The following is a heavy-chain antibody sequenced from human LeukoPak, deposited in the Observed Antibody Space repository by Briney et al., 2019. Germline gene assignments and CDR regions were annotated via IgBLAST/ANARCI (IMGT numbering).Heavy chain of an antibody. Sequence: ASVKVSCKASGGTFSRYAISWVRQAPGQGLDWMGGIIPIFGTANYAQKFQGRVTITADESTSTAYMELSSLRSEDTAVYYCARDYYYDSSGYLWGQGTLVTVSS. D-gene: IGHD3-22*01. CDR3: ARDYYYDSSGYL. CDR1: GGTFSRYA. V-gene: IGHV1-69*13. CDR2: IIPIFGTA. J-gene: IGHJ5*02.